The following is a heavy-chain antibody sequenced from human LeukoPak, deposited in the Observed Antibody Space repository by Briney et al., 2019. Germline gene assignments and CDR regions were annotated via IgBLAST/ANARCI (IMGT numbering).Heavy chain of an antibody. J-gene: IGHJ4*02. V-gene: IGHV3-23*01. CDR2: ISGSGGST. D-gene: IGHD6-19*01. CDR1: GFTVSSNY. CDR3: ANLIAVALYVDY. Sequence: PGGSLRLSCAASGFTVSSNYMSWVRQAPGKGLEWVSAISGSGGSTYYADSVKGRFTISRDNSKNTLYLQMNSLRAEDTAVYYCANLIAVALYVDYWGQGTLVTVSS.